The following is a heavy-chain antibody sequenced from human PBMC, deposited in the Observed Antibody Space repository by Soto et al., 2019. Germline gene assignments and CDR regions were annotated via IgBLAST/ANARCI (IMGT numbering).Heavy chain of an antibody. CDR3: ASHKGQWPTPPYYYYGMDV. CDR2: IIPIFGTA. J-gene: IGHJ6*02. V-gene: IGHV1-69*01. D-gene: IGHD6-19*01. CDR1: GGTFSSYA. Sequence: QVQLVQSGAEVKKPGSSVKVSCKASGGTFSSYAISWVRQAPGQGLEWMGGIIPIFGTANYAQKFQGRVTITADESTSTAYMELSSLRSEDTAVYYWASHKGQWPTPPYYYYGMDVWGQGTTVTVSS.